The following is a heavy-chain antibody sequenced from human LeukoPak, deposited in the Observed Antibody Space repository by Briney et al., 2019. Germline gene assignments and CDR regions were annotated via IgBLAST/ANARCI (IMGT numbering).Heavy chain of an antibody. J-gene: IGHJ4*02. D-gene: IGHD1-14*01. V-gene: IGHV3-7*01. CDR1: GTTSGDLW. Sequence: GGPLSSSCLALGTTSGDLWWGGVGKAQGRRLEWVAHIGRDGIHKGYVDSVEGRFTISRDNARNSVFLEMSNLRAEDSAVYFCAKYLNRAFDYWGQGSPVTVSS. CDR3: AKYLNRAFDY. CDR2: IGRDGIHK.